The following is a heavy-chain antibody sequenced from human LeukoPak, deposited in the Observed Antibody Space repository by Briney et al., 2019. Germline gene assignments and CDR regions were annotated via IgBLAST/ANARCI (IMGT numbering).Heavy chain of an antibody. Sequence: PSETLSLTCTVSGASISSYYWSWIRQPPGKGLEWIGSIYYSGTTNYNPSLKSRVTISIDTSKNQFSLELTSVTAADSAGFYCAKGRASHEYWGQGILVTVSS. CDR3: AKGRASHEY. V-gene: IGHV4-59*01. CDR2: IYYSGTT. J-gene: IGHJ4*02. D-gene: IGHD3-16*01. CDR1: GASISSYY.